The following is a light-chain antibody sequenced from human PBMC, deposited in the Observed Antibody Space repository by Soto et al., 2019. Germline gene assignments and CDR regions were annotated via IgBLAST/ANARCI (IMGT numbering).Light chain of an antibody. CDR3: SSYTSSSTV. V-gene: IGLV2-14*01. Sequence: HSALTQPASVSGSPGQSITISCTGTSSDVGGYNYVSWYQQHPGKAPKLMIYEVSNRPSGVSNRFSGSKSGNTASLTISGLQAEDEADYSCSSYTSSSTVFGTGTKVTV. CDR1: SSDVGGYNY. CDR2: EVS. J-gene: IGLJ1*01.